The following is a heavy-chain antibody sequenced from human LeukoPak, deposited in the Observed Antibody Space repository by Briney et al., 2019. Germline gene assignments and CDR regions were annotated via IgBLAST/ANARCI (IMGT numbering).Heavy chain of an antibody. J-gene: IGHJ4*02. CDR2: IYHSGST. CDR3: ARDSGAAAGIDY. Sequence: PSETLSLTCAVSGGSISSGGYSWSWIRQPPGKGLEWIGYIYHSGSTYYNPSLKSRVTISVDRSKNQFSLKLSSVTAADTAVYYCARDSGAAAGIDYWGQGTLVTVSS. V-gene: IGHV4-30-2*01. D-gene: IGHD6-13*01. CDR1: GGSISSGGYS.